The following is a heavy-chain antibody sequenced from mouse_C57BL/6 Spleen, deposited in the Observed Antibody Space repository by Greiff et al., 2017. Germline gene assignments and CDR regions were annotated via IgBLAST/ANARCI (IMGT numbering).Heavy chain of an antibody. J-gene: IGHJ4*01. V-gene: IGHV5-16*01. Sequence: EVQLVESEGGLVQPGSSMKLSCTASGFTFSDYYMAWVRQVPEKGLEWVANINYDGSSTYYLDSLKSRFIISRDNAKNILYLQMSSLKSEDTATYYCARDPDGYDGAMDYWGQGTSVTVSS. CDR2: INYDGSST. CDR3: ARDPDGYDGAMDY. D-gene: IGHD2-2*01. CDR1: GFTFSDYY.